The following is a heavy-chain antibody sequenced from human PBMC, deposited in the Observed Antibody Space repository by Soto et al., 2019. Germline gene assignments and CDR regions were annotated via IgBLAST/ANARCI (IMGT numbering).Heavy chain of an antibody. CDR3: ARGYCSGGNCYNGLDV. CDR1: GYTFSITY. V-gene: IGHV1-46*01. J-gene: IGHJ6*02. CDR2: VYPSGGGT. Sequence: QVQLVQSGAEVRKPGASVRVSCKAAGYTFSITYLHWLRQAPGQGLEWLGLVYPSGGGTNYKGCYKGRLNIPRDTSTSTVYMDLSRLTSEDTAIYYCARGYCSGGNCYNGLDVWGQGTTVTVSS. D-gene: IGHD2-15*01.